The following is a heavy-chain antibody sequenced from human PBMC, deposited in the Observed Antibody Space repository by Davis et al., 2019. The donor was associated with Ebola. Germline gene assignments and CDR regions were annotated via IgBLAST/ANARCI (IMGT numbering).Heavy chain of an antibody. J-gene: IGHJ6*04. CDR2: TYYKSKWYN. Sequence: HSQTLSLTCAISGDSVSSAGWNWIRQSPSRGLEWLGRTYYKSKWYNDYAVSVKSRITMNPDTSKNQFSLQLNSVTPEDTALYYCARGWLRAGMDVWGEGTTVTVSS. CDR1: GDSVSSAG. CDR3: ARGWLRAGMDV. D-gene: IGHD5-18*01. V-gene: IGHV6-1*01.